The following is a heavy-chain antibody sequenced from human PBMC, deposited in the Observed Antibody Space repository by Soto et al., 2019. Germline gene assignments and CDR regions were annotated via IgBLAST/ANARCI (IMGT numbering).Heavy chain of an antibody. V-gene: IGHV1-18*01. J-gene: IGHJ4*02. Sequence: GGSLRLSCAASGYTLTSYGISWVRQAPGQGLEWMGWISAYNGNTNYAQKLQGRVTMTTDTSTSTAYMELRSLRSDDTAVYYCARDDSGSSYRFAYWGQGTLVTVSS. CDR2: ISAYNGNT. CDR1: GYTLTSYG. CDR3: ARDDSGSSYRFAY. D-gene: IGHD1-26*01.